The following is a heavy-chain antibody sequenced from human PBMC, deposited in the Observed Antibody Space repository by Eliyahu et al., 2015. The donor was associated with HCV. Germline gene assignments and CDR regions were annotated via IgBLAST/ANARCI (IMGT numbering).Heavy chain of an antibody. CDR3: ARTRSNSYGMDV. CDR1: GYTFTSYA. D-gene: IGHD2/OR15-2a*01. J-gene: IGHJ6*02. Sequence: QVQLVQSGSELKKPGASVKVSCKASGYTFTSYAMNWVRQAPGTRAWGVGLVKTPTGNPTYAQGFTGRFVFSLDTSVSTAYLQISSLKAEDTAVYYCARTRSNSYGMDVWGQGTTVTVSS. CDR2: VKTPTGNP. V-gene: IGHV7-4-1*02.